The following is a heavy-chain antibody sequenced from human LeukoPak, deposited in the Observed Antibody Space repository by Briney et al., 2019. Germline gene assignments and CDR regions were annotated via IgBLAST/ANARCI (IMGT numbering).Heavy chain of an antibody. CDR2: ISFGGSKS. J-gene: IGHJ4*02. V-gene: IGHV3-30*18. CDR3: AKDRSGFYDH. Sequence: GGSLRLSCAASGFTFSSYAMHWVRQTPGRGLELVALISFGGSKSHYVDSVKGRFTISRDNSRKTLYLQMNRLSPEDAAVYYCAKDRSGFYDHWGQGTLVTVSS. CDR1: GFTFSSYA. D-gene: IGHD3-3*01.